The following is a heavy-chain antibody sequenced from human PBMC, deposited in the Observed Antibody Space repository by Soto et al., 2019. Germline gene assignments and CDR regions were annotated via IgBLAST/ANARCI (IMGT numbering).Heavy chain of an antibody. CDR1: GYTLTELS. D-gene: IGHD6-13*01. CDR2: FDPEDGET. Sequence: GASVKVSCKVSGYTLTELSMHWVRQAPGKGLEWMGGFDPEDGETIYAQKFQGRVTMTEDTSTDTAYMELSSLRSEDTAVYYCATDSDSSSWSYYYYGMDVWGQGTTVTSP. CDR3: ATDSDSSSWSYYYYGMDV. J-gene: IGHJ6*02. V-gene: IGHV1-24*01.